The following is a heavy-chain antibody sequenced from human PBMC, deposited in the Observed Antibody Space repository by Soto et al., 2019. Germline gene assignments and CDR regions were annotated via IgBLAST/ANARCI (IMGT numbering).Heavy chain of an antibody. D-gene: IGHD3-3*01. CDR3: ASVLEWLLTDY. CDR1: GGSISSGNYY. CDR2: IYYSGLT. Sequence: QVQLRESGPGLVKPSQTLSLTCTVSGGSISSGNYYWSWLRQHPGKGLEWIGSIYYSGLTYHNPSLKSRLTISVDTSKNQFSLSLRSVTAADTAVYYCASVLEWLLTDYWGQGTLVTVSS. V-gene: IGHV4-31*03. J-gene: IGHJ4*02.